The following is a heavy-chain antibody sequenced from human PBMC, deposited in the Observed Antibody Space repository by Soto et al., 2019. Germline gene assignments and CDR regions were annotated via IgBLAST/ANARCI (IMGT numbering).Heavy chain of an antibody. J-gene: IGHJ6*01. V-gene: IGHV3-33*01. Sequence: GGSLRLSCGASGFIFSEYGMHWVRQAPGKGLEWVAVIYYDGSNEHYSESVRGRFTISRDNSKNMLYLEMNSLRAEDTAIYYCARWWNDEEWVETMDVWGQGATVTVSS. D-gene: IGHD1-1*01. CDR1: GFIFSEYG. CDR3: ARWWNDEEWVETMDV. CDR2: IYYDGSNE.